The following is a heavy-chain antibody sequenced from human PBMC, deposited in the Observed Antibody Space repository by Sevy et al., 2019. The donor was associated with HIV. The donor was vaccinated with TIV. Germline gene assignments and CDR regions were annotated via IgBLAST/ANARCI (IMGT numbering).Heavy chain of an antibody. J-gene: IGHJ6*02. CDR1: GFTFSSYA. V-gene: IGHV3-7*01. CDR3: AREGSYGDYRLPYYYGMDV. Sequence: GGSLRLSCAASGFTFSSYAMTWVRQAPGKGLEWVANIYQDGSEKYYVDSVKGRFTISRDNTKNSLYLQMNSLRAEDTAVYYCAREGSYGDYRLPYYYGMDVWGQGTTVTVSS. CDR2: IYQDGSEK. D-gene: IGHD4-17*01.